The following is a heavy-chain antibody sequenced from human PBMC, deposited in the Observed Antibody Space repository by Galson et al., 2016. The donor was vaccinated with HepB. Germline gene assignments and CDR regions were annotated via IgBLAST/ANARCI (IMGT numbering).Heavy chain of an antibody. D-gene: IGHD6-13*01. Sequence: SLRLSCAASGFTFSRYGMRWVRRAPGKGLEWVALIWSDGSNKYYADSVKGRFTISRDNSKNTAYLQMNSLRAEDRAVYYCAREAGIAAAATYDYWGQGTLVTVSS. CDR1: GFTFSRYG. CDR3: AREAGIAAAATYDY. CDR2: IWSDGSNK. J-gene: IGHJ4*02. V-gene: IGHV3-33*01.